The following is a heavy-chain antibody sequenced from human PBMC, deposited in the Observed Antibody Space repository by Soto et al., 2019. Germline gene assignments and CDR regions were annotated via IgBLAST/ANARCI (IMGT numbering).Heavy chain of an antibody. V-gene: IGHV3-23*01. CDR2: ISGSGGST. CDR1: GFTFSSYA. CDR3: AKSPDIVLMVYAAVWFDP. J-gene: IGHJ5*02. D-gene: IGHD2-8*01. Sequence: HPGGSLRLSCAASGFTFSSYAMSWVRQAPGKGLEWVSAISGSGGSTYYADSVKGRFTISRDNSKNTLYLQMNSLRAEDTAVYYCAKSPDIVLMVYAAVWFDPWGQGTLVTVSS.